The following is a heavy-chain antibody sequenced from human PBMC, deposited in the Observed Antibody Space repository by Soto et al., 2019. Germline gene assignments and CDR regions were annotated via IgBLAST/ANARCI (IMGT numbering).Heavy chain of an antibody. Sequence: EVQLVESGGGLVQPGGSLRLSCAASGFTFNSYWMSWVRQAPGKGLEWVANIKQDGSEKYYVDSVKGRFTISRDTAKNSLYLQMNILRDEDTAVYYWARGYDTWRAYCLYFDPWGQGTLVTVSS. CDR2: IKQDGSEK. CDR1: GFTFNSYW. J-gene: IGHJ5*02. V-gene: IGHV3-7*05. D-gene: IGHD3-3*01. CDR3: ARGYDTWRAYCLYFDP.